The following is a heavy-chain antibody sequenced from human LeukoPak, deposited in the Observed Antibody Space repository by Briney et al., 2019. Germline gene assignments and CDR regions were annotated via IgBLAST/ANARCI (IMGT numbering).Heavy chain of an antibody. CDR1: GFTVSSNY. D-gene: IGHD3-10*01. V-gene: IGHV3-53*01. Sequence: GGSLRLSCAASGFTVSSNYMSWVRQAPGKGLEWVSVIYSGGSTYYADSVKGRFTISRDNSKNTLYPQMNSLRAEDTAVYYCARYYGSGSYYEHWGQGTLVTVSS. CDR2: IYSGGST. J-gene: IGHJ4*02. CDR3: ARYYGSGSYYEH.